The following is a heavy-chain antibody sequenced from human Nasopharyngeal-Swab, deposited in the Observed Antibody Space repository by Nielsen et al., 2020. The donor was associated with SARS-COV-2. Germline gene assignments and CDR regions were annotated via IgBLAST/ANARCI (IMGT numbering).Heavy chain of an antibody. CDR3: AREGENDSSGYFSDAFDI. CDR2: ISSSGSTI. Sequence: GEPLKISCAASGFTFSSYEMNWVRQAPGKGLEWVSYISSSGSTIYYADSVKGRFTISRDNAKNSLYLQMSSLRAEDTAVYYCAREGENDSSGYFSDAFDIWGQGTMVTVSS. J-gene: IGHJ3*02. V-gene: IGHV3-48*03. D-gene: IGHD3-22*01. CDR1: GFTFSSYE.